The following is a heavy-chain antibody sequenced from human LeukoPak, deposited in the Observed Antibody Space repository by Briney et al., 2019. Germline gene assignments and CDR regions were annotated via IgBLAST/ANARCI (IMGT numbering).Heavy chain of an antibody. CDR1: GFTFSSYA. CDR2: ISGSGGST. V-gene: IGHV3-23*01. J-gene: IGHJ4*02. D-gene: IGHD3-22*01. Sequence: GGSLRLSCAASGFTFSSYAMSWVRQAPGKGLEWVSAISGSGGSTYYADSVKGRFTISRDNSKNTLYLQMNSLRAEDTAVYYCARPSVRYYDSGGYYFDYWGQGTLVTVSS. CDR3: ARPSVRYYDSGGYYFDY.